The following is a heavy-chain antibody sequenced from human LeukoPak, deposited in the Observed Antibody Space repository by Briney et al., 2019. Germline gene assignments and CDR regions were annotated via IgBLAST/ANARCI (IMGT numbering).Heavy chain of an antibody. CDR2: IYPGDSDT. V-gene: IGHV5-51*01. Sequence: GESLKISCKGSGYSSATYWIAWVRQMPGKGLEWMGIIYPGDSDTRYSPSFQGHVTISADKSISTAYLQWSSLKASDTAMYYCTRRMVSTEELDYWGQGTLVTVSS. CDR1: GYSSATYW. CDR3: TRRMVSTEELDY. D-gene: IGHD5/OR15-5a*01. J-gene: IGHJ4*02.